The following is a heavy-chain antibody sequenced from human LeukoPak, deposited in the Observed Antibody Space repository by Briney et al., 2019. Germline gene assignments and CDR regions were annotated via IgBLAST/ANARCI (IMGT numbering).Heavy chain of an antibody. J-gene: IGHJ4*02. Sequence: SETLSLTCTVSCGSISSYYWSWVRQPPGKGLELIGYIYYSGSTNYSPSLKSRVTISVDTSKNQFSLKLSSVTAADTAVYYCARETMIRGVPYYFDYWGQGTLVSVSS. CDR2: IYYSGST. CDR3: ARETMIRGVPYYFDY. V-gene: IGHV4-59*01. CDR1: CGSISSYY. D-gene: IGHD3-10*01.